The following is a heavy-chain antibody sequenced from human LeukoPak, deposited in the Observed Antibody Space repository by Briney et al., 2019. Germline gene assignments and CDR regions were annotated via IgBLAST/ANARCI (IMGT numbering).Heavy chain of an antibody. CDR1: GGTISSSSYY. J-gene: IGHJ4*02. V-gene: IGHV4-61*05. CDR2: ISYSGST. D-gene: IGHD1-14*01. CDR3: ARGPRIHFDY. Sequence: SETLSLTCTVSGGTISSSSYYWGWNRQPPGKGLEWIGYISYSGSTNFNPSLKSRVTISVDTSKNQFSLKLSSVTAADTAVYYCARGPRIHFDYWGQGTLVTVSS.